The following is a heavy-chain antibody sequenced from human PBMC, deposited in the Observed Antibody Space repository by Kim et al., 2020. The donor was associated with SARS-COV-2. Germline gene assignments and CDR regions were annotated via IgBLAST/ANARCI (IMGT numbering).Heavy chain of an antibody. V-gene: IGHV4-39*01. CDR3: ARLRGAAAD. CDR2: IYYSGST. CDR1: GGSISSSSYY. D-gene: IGHD6-13*01. J-gene: IGHJ4*02. Sequence: SETLSLTCTVSGGSISSSSYYWGWIRQPPGKGLEWIGSIYYSGSTYYNPSLKSRVTISVDTSKNQFSLKLSSVTAADTAVYYCARLRGAAADWGQGTLVTVSS.